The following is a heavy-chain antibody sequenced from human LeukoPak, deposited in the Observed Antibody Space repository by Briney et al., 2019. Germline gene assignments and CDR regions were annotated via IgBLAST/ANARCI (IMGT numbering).Heavy chain of an antibody. V-gene: IGHV1-8*03. CDR3: ARGPLDVVVPAAMVSYYYYMDV. CDR1: GYTFTSYD. D-gene: IGHD2-2*01. Sequence: ASVKVSCKASGYTFTSYDINWVRQATGQGLEWMGWMNPNSGNTGYAQKFQGRVTITRNTSISTAYMELSSLRSEDTAVYYCARGPLDVVVPAAMVSYYYYMDVWGKGTTVTVSS. J-gene: IGHJ6*03. CDR2: MNPNSGNT.